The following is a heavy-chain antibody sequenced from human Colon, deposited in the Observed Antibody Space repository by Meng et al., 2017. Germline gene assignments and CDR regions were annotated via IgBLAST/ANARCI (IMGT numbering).Heavy chain of an antibody. CDR3: VRGSNVVVTATYDAFDI. Sequence: ASVKVSCKASGYTFTSYYMHWVRQAPGQGLEWMGIINPSGASTSYAQKFQGRVTMTRDTSTSTVYMELSSLRSEDTAVYYCVRGSNVVVTATYDAFDIWGQGTMVTVSS. V-gene: IGHV1-46*01. CDR2: INPSGAST. J-gene: IGHJ3*02. CDR1: GYTFTSYY. D-gene: IGHD2-21*02.